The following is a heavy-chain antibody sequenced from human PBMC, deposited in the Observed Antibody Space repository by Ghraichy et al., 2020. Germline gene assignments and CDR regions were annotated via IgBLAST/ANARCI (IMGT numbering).Heavy chain of an antibody. CDR1: GGTFSSYA. CDR3: ARDAGYSYGYHGSGFVGGMDV. V-gene: IGHV1-69*04. D-gene: IGHD5-18*01. Sequence: SVKVSCKASGGTFSSYAISWVRQAPGQGLEWMGRIIPILGIANYAQKFQGRVTITADKSTSTAYMELSSLRSEDTAVYYCARDAGYSYGYHGSGFVGGMDVWGQGTTVTVSS. J-gene: IGHJ6*02. CDR2: IIPILGIA.